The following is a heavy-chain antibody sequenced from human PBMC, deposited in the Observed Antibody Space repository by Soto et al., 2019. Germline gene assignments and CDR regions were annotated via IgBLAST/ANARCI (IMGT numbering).Heavy chain of an antibody. D-gene: IGHD3-22*01. CDR2: ISYDGSNK. Sequence: PGGSLRLSCAASGFTFSSYAMHWVRQAPGKGLEWVAVISYDGSNKYYADSVKGRFTISRHNSNNKLYLQMNSLRAEDTAVYYCARVPHYYWQFHYYYGMDVWGQGTTVTVSS. CDR1: GFTFSSYA. J-gene: IGHJ6*02. V-gene: IGHV3-30*14. CDR3: ARVPHYYWQFHYYYGMDV.